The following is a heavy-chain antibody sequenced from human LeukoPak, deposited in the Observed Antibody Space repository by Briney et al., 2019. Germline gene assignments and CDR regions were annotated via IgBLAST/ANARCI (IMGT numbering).Heavy chain of an antibody. J-gene: IGHJ2*01. CDR1: GGSISSSSYY. D-gene: IGHD4-17*01. V-gene: IGHV4-39*01. Sequence: SETLSLTCTVSGGSISSSSYYWGWLRQPPGKGLEWIGSIYYSGSTYYNPSLKSRVTISVDTSKNQFSLKLSSVTAADTAVYYCHTVTTSWCFDLWGRGTLVTVSS. CDR2: IYYSGST. CDR3: HTVTTSWCFDL.